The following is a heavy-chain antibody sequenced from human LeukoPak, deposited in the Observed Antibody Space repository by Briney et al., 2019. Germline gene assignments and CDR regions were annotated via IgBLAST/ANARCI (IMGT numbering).Heavy chain of an antibody. V-gene: IGHV5-51*01. Sequence: GESLKISCKGSGYSFTSYWIGWVRQMPGKGLEWMGIIYPGDSDTRYSPSFQGQVTISADKSISTAYLQWSGLKASDTAMYYCASLRTQRRGLPYYFDYWGQGTLVTVSS. J-gene: IGHJ4*02. CDR2: IYPGDSDT. CDR3: ASLRTQRRGLPYYFDY. D-gene: IGHD1/OR15-1a*01. CDR1: GYSFTSYW.